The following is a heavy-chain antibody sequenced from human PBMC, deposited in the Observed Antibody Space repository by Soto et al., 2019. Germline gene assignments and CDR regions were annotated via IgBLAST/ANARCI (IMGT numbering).Heavy chain of an antibody. D-gene: IGHD4-17*01. CDR3: ARGRRRRYGSVDYYYYGMDV. V-gene: IGHV5-51*01. J-gene: IGHJ6*02. Sequence: GESLKISCKGSGYSFTSYWIGWVRQMPGKGLEWMGIIYPGDSDTRYSPSFQGQVTISADKSISTAYLQWSSLKASDTAMYYCARGRRRRYGSVDYYYYGMDVWGQGTTVTVSS. CDR1: GYSFTSYW. CDR2: IYPGDSDT.